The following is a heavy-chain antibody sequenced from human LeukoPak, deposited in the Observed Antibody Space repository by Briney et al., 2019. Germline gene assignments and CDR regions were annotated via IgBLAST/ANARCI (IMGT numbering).Heavy chain of an antibody. J-gene: IGHJ6*03. CDR2: IYTSGST. V-gene: IGHV4-4*07. CDR1: GGSISSYY. Sequence: KPSETLSLTCTVSGGSISSYYWSWIRQPAGKGLEWIGRIYTSGSTNYNPSLKSRVTMSVDTSKNQFSLKLSSVTAADTAVYYCARGGNGSGRSYYYYYYMDVWGKGTTVTVSS. CDR3: ARGGNGSGRSYYYYYYMDV. D-gene: IGHD3-10*01.